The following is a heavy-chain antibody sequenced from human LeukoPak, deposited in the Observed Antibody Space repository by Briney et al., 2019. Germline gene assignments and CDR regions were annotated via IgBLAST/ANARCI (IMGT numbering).Heavy chain of an antibody. D-gene: IGHD6-13*01. V-gene: IGHV3-7*01. CDR3: ARLPARGIAAAGSDY. CDR1: GFTFSSYW. CDR2: IKQDGSET. Sequence: PGGSLRLSCAASGFTFSSYWMSWVRQAPEKGREWVANIKQDGSETYYVDSVKGRFTISRDNAKNSLYLQMNSLRAEDTSVYYCARLPARGIAAAGSDYWGQGTLVTVSS. J-gene: IGHJ4*02.